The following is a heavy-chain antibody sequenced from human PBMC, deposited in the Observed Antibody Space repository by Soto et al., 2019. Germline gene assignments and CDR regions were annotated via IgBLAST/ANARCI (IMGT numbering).Heavy chain of an antibody. Sequence: GGSLSLSCAASGFTVSNNYMSWVRQAPGKGLEYVSVIYSGGGTYYADSVKGRFTISRDNSKNTLYLQMNSLGAEDTAVYYCARGRTYGDYEGYWGQGTLVTVSS. CDR1: GFTVSNNY. D-gene: IGHD4-17*01. V-gene: IGHV3-66*01. CDR3: ARGRTYGDYEGY. J-gene: IGHJ4*02. CDR2: IYSGGGT.